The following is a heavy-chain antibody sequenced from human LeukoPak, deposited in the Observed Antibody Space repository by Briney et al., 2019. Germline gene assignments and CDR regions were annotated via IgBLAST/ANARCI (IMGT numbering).Heavy chain of an antibody. CDR1: GSSISSYY. J-gene: IGHJ5*02. V-gene: IGHV4-4*07. CDR2: IYTSGST. D-gene: IGHD6-19*01. Sequence: KPSETLSLTCTVSGSSISSYYWSWIRQPAGKGLEWIGRIYTSGSTNYNRSLKSRVTMSVGTSKNQYCLKLSSVTAADTAVYYCARSYIAVAVCWFDPWGQGTLVTVSS. CDR3: ARSYIAVAVCWFDP.